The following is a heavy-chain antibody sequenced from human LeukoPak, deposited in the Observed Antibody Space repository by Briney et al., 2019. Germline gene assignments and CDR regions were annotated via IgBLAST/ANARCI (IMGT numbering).Heavy chain of an antibody. V-gene: IGHV4-59*01. D-gene: IGHD6-13*01. CDR1: GGSISSYY. CDR3: ARVTAAAIDP. J-gene: IGHJ5*02. CDR2: ISYSGGT. Sequence: SETLSLTCTVSGGSISSYYWSWIRQPPGKGLECIGYISYSGGTNYNPSLKSRVTISLDTSKNQFSLRLSSVTAAATAVYYCARVTAAAIDPWGQGTLVTVSS.